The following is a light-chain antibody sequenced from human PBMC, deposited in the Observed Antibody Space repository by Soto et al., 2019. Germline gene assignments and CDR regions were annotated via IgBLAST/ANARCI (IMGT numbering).Light chain of an antibody. CDR1: SSDVGGHNY. J-gene: IGLJ1*01. Sequence: QSVLTQPRSVSGSPGQSVTISCTGTSSDVGGHNYVSWYQQHPGKAPKLMISSVSKRPSGVPDRFSGSKSGNTASLTISGLQAEDEADYYCCLYAGSYTYVFGTGTKVTVL. V-gene: IGLV2-11*01. CDR2: SVS. CDR3: CLYAGSYTYV.